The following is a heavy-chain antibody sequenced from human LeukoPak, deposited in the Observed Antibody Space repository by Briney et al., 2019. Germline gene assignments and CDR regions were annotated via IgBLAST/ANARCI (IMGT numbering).Heavy chain of an antibody. J-gene: IGHJ4*02. V-gene: IGHV3-74*03. CDR1: GFTITNNW. D-gene: IGHD3-10*01. Sequence: GGSLRLSCTVSGFTITNNWMYWVRQAPGRGLVWVSRIKMDERSAVYADSVKGRFIISRDNAKNTVYLQMNSLRSDDTAVYHCATVFKGSSLQDYWGQGTLVTVSS. CDR3: ATVFKGSSLQDY. CDR2: IKMDERSA.